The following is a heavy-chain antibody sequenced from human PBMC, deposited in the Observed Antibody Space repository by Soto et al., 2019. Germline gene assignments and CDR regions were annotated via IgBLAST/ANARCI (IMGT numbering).Heavy chain of an antibody. CDR1: GGSIRNNH. D-gene: IGHD3-22*01. V-gene: IGHV4-59*01. CDR2: VSYSGST. CDR3: ARLYFYESSGYYRAGFDI. J-gene: IGHJ3*02. Sequence: PSETLSLTCTVSGGSIRNNHLSWIRQPPGKGLEWIGYVSYSGSTSYNPSLKSRVTISEDMSKSQFSLSLSSVTAADTAVYYCARLYFYESSGYYRAGFDIWGQGTMVTVSS.